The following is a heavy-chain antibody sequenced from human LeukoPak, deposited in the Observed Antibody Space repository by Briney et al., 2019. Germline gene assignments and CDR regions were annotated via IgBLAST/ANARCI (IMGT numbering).Heavy chain of an antibody. V-gene: IGHV3-9*03. J-gene: IGHJ4*02. CDR3: AKDLNKWLSRMIDY. Sequence: PGRSLRLSCAASGFTFDDYAMHWVRQAPGKGLEWVSGISWNSGSIGYADSVKGRFTISRDNAKNSLYLQMSSLRAEDMALYYCAKDLNKWLSRMIDYWGQGTLVTVSS. D-gene: IGHD6-19*01. CDR2: ISWNSGSI. CDR1: GFTFDDYA.